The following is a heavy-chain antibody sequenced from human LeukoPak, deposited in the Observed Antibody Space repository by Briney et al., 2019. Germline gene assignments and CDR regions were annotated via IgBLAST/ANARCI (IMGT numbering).Heavy chain of an antibody. CDR1: GFTFSSYS. CDR2: ISSSSSYI. J-gene: IGHJ4*02. V-gene: IGHV3-21*01. D-gene: IGHD3-9*01. Sequence: PGGSLRLPCAASGFTFSSYSMNWVRQAPGKGLEWVSSISSSSSYIYYADSVKGRFTISRDNAKNSLYLQMNSLRAGDTAVYYCARVNYDILTGYHYYFDYWGQGTLVTVSS. CDR3: ARVNYDILTGYHYYFDY.